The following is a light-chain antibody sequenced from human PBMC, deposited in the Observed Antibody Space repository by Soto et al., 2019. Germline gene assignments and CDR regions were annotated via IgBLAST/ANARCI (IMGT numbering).Light chain of an antibody. CDR3: QQYDNLLMYT. V-gene: IGKV1-33*01. Sequence: DIQMTKSQSSLSASVGDRVTITCQASQDISNYLNWYQQKPGKAPKLLIYDASNLETGVPSRFSGSGSGTDFTFTISSLQPEDIATYYCQQYDNLLMYTFGQGTRLEIK. J-gene: IGKJ5*01. CDR1: QDISNY. CDR2: DAS.